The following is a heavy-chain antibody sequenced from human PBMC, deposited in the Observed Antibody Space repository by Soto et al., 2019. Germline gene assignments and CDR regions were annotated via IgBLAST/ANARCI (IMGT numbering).Heavy chain of an antibody. CDR3: ARDGEKYRTNWFDP. CDR1: GYTFTGYY. J-gene: IGHJ5*02. Sequence: ASVKVSCKASGYTFTGYYMHWVRQAPGQGLEWMGWINPNSGGTNYAQKFQGWVTMTRDTSISTAYMELSRLRSDDTAVYYCARDGEKYRTNWFDPWGQGTLVTVSS. V-gene: IGHV1-2*04. D-gene: IGHD3-10*01. CDR2: INPNSGGT.